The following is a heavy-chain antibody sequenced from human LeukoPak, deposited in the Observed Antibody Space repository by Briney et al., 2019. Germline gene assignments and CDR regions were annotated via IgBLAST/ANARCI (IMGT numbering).Heavy chain of an antibody. Sequence: GGSLRLSCAASGFTFSSYGMHWVRQAPGKGLEWVGVIWSDGSDKYYADSVKGRFTISRDNSMNTLYLQMNGLGAEDTAVDDGARADSFDYWGQGALVTVSS. CDR1: GFTFSSYG. J-gene: IGHJ4*02. D-gene: IGHD3-3*01. CDR3: ARADSFDY. V-gene: IGHV3-33*01. CDR2: IWSDGSDK.